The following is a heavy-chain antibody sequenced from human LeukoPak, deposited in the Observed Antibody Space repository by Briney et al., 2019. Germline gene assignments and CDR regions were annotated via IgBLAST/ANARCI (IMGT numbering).Heavy chain of an antibody. CDR2: IYYSGST. Sequence: SETLSLTCTVSGGSISSYYWSWIRQPPGKGLEWIGYIYYSGSTNYNPSLKSRVTISVDTSKNQFSLKPSSVTAADTAVYYCARRGYYGSGSYYSYYYYGMDVWGQGTTVTVSS. CDR3: ARRGYYGSGSYYSYYYYGMDV. D-gene: IGHD3-10*01. J-gene: IGHJ6*02. CDR1: GGSISSYY. V-gene: IGHV4-59*08.